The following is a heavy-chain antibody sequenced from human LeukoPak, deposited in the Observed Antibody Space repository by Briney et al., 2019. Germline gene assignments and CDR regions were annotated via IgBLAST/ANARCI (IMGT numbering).Heavy chain of an antibody. CDR3: ARDGRYCTNGVCYTPFDY. J-gene: IGHJ4*02. CDR2: ISSSSIYI. Sequence: GGSLRLSCAASGFTFSSYSMNWVRQAPGKGLEWVSSISSSSIYIYYADSVKGRFTISRDNAKNSLYLQMNSLRAEDTAVYYCARDGRYCTNGVCYTPFDYWGQGTLVTVSS. D-gene: IGHD2-8*01. CDR1: GFTFSSYS. V-gene: IGHV3-21*01.